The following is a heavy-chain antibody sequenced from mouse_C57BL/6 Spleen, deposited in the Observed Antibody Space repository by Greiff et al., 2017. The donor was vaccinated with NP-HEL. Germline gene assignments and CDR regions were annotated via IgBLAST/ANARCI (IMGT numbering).Heavy chain of an antibody. CDR3: TRDDGYYVQFAY. Sequence: EVQGVESGEGLVKPGGSLKLSCAASGFTFSSYAMSWVRQTPEKRLEWVAYISSGGDYIYYADTVKGRFTISRDNARNTLYLQMSSLKSEDTAMYYCTRDDGYYVQFAYWGQGTLVTVSA. CDR2: ISSGGDYI. V-gene: IGHV5-9-1*02. J-gene: IGHJ3*01. D-gene: IGHD2-3*01. CDR1: GFTFSSYA.